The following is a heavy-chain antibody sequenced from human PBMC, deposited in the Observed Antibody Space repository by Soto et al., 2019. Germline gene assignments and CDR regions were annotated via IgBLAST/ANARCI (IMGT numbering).Heavy chain of an antibody. Sequence: PGGSLRLSCTASGFTFGDYAMSWFRQAPGKGLEWVGFIRSKAYGGTTEYAASVKGRFTISRDDSKSIAYLQMNSLKTEDTAVYYCTTLVLWVVTATAHGMDVWGQGTTVTVSS. D-gene: IGHD2-21*02. CDR1: GFTFGDYA. J-gene: IGHJ6*02. CDR2: IRSKAYGGTT. V-gene: IGHV3-49*03. CDR3: TTLVLWVVTATAHGMDV.